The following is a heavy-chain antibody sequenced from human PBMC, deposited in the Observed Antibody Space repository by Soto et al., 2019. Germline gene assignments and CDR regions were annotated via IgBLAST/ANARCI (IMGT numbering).Heavy chain of an antibody. D-gene: IGHD3-16*01. CDR3: ARDPLSYVYYYGMDV. J-gene: IGHJ6*02. Sequence: PGGSLRLSCAASGFTVSSNYMSWVRQAPGKGLEWVSVIYSGGSTYYADSVKGRFTISRDNSKNTLYLQMNSLRAEDTAVYYCARDPLSYVYYYGMDVWGQGTTVTVSS. CDR2: IYSGGST. CDR1: GFTVSSNY. V-gene: IGHV3-53*01.